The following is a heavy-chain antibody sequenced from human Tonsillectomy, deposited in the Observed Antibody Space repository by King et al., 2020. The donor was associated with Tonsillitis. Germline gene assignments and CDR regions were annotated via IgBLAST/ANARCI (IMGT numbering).Heavy chain of an antibody. V-gene: IGHV3-43*02. D-gene: IGHD3-3*01. Sequence: VQLVESGGGVVQPGGSLRRSCAASGFTFDDYAMHWVRQAPGKGLEGVSLIGVDGGSTYYADSGKGRFNISSDNTKNSLYLQMNSLRTEVTALYYCAQSRSYYDFWSGSQDYYYMDVWGKGTTVTVSS. J-gene: IGHJ6*03. CDR1: GFTFDDYA. CDR3: AQSRSYYDFWSGSQDYYYMDV. CDR2: IGVDGGST.